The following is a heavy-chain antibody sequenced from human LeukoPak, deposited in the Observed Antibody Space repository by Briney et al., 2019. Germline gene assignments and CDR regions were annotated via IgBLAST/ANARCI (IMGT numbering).Heavy chain of an antibody. CDR1: GYTFTSYG. Sequence: GASMKVSCKASGYTFTSYGISWVRQAPGQGLEWMGWISAYNGNTNYAQKLQGRVTMTTDTSTSTAYMELRSLRSDDTAVYYCAVIAAAWEPLKDFDYWGQGTLVTVST. J-gene: IGHJ4*02. CDR3: AVIAAAWEPLKDFDY. CDR2: ISAYNGNT. D-gene: IGHD6-13*01. V-gene: IGHV1-18*01.